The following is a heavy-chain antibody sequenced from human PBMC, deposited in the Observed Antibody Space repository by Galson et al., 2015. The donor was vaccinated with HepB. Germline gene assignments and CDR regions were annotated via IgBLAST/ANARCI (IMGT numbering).Heavy chain of an antibody. CDR2: INPSDGGT. D-gene: IGHD2-15*01. J-gene: IGHJ4*02. Sequence: SVKVSCKAPGYTFTRYYMHWVRQAPGQGLEWLGTINPSDGGTKYAQKFQGRVTMTRDTSTSTVYMELNTLRSEDTAVYYCAREKEGGTFDYWGQGTLVTVSS. CDR1: GYTFTRYY. CDR3: AREKEGGTFDY. V-gene: IGHV1-46*01.